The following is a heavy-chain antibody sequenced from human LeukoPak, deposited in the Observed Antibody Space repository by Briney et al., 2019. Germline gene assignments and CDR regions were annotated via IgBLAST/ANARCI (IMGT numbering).Heavy chain of an antibody. J-gene: IGHJ4*02. V-gene: IGHV4-34*01. CDR1: GIILSSYW. D-gene: IGHD6-13*01. CDR3: ARGQGPQVLGSWYFAY. Sequence: SGGSLRLSCAASGIILSSYWMSWIRQPPGKGLEWIGEVDQYGSTKYNPSHKSRVTISEDTSKNQFSLNLSSVTAADTAMYYCARGQGPQVLGSWYFAYWGQGTLVTVSS. CDR2: VDQYGST.